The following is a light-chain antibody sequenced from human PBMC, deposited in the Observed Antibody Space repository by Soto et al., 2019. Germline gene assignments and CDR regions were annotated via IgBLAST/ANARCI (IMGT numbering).Light chain of an antibody. Sequence: EIVLTQSPATLSLSPGERATLSCRASQSVSSYLAWYQQKPGQAPRLLIYDASNTATGIPARFSGSGSGTDFTLTISRLEPEDFAVYYCQQYSSSLWTFGQGTKVDIK. CDR3: QQYSSSLWT. V-gene: IGKV3-11*01. CDR1: QSVSSY. CDR2: DAS. J-gene: IGKJ1*01.